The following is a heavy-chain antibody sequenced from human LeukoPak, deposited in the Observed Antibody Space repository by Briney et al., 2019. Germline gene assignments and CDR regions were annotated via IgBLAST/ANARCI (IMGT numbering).Heavy chain of an antibody. V-gene: IGHV1-18*04. CDR2: ISGYNGDT. D-gene: IGHD2-2*02. Sequence: ASVKVSCKASGYTFTGYYMHWVRQAPGQGLEWVGWISGYNGDTNYAEKLQGRVTMTTDTSTTTAYMELRSLRSDDTAVYYCARESGYCSNTSCYTDYWGQGTLVTVSS. J-gene: IGHJ4*02. CDR3: ARESGYCSNTSCYTDY. CDR1: GYTFTGYY.